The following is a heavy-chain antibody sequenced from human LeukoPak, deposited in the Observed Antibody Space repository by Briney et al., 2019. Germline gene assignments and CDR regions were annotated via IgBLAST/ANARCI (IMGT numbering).Heavy chain of an antibody. Sequence: GASVKVSCKASGGTFSSYAISWVRQAPGQGLEWMGRIIPILGIANYAQKFQGRVTITADKSTSTAYMELSSLRSEDTAVYYCARVDYGANSNVVDYWGQGTLVTVSS. CDR3: ARVDYGANSNVVDY. CDR1: GGTFSSYA. J-gene: IGHJ4*02. CDR2: IIPILGIA. V-gene: IGHV1-69*04. D-gene: IGHD4-23*01.